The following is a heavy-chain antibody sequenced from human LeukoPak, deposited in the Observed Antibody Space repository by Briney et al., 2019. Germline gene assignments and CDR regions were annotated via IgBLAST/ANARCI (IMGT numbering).Heavy chain of an antibody. CDR1: GSTFSNSA. V-gene: IGHV3-23*01. CDR3: ARADTSGYIYDFDY. J-gene: IGHJ4*02. CDR2: VSGSGVST. D-gene: IGHD3-22*01. Sequence: GGSLRLSCAASGSTFSNSAMSWVRQAPGKGLEWDSSVSGSGVSTYYADSVKGRFTISRDNSKNTLYLQVNSLRAEDTAVYYCARADTSGYIYDFDYWGQGTLVTVSS.